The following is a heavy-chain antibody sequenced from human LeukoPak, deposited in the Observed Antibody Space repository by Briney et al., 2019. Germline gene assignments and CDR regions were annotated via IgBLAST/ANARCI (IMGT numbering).Heavy chain of an antibody. CDR2: ISSSSSAI. J-gene: IGHJ4*02. CDR3: AKAPGYSSNSGYFDY. V-gene: IGHV3-48*02. D-gene: IGHD6-13*01. Sequence: GGSLRLSCAASGFAFSSYSMNWVRQAPGEGLEWVSYISSSSSAIYYADSVKGRFTISRDNAKNSLYLQMNSLRDEDTAVYYCAKAPGYSSNSGYFDYWGQGTLVTVSS. CDR1: GFAFSSYS.